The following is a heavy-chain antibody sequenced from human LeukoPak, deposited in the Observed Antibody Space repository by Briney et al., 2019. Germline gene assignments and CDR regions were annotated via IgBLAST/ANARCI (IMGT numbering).Heavy chain of an antibody. J-gene: IGHJ4*02. V-gene: IGHV3-23*01. CDR1: GFTFSSYA. D-gene: IGHD3-9*01. CDR3: AKGSGYFDWLLSD. CDR2: ISGSGGST. Sequence: GGSLRLSCTASGFTFSSYAMSWVRQAPGKGLEWVSAISGSGGSTYYADSVKGRLTISRDNSKNTLYLQMNSLRAEDTAVYYCAKGSGYFDWLLSDWGQGTLVTVSS.